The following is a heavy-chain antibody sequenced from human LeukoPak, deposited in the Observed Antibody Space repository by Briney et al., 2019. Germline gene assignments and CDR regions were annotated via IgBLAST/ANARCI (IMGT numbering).Heavy chain of an antibody. Sequence: SETLSLTCTVSGGSISSGGYYWSWIRQPPGKGLEWIGYIYHSGSTYYSPSLKSRVTISVDRSKNQFSLKLSSVTAADTAVYYCARAGYCSSTSCPNNWFDPWGQGTLVTVSS. CDR2: IYHSGST. V-gene: IGHV4-30-2*01. J-gene: IGHJ5*02. D-gene: IGHD2-2*01. CDR1: GGSISSGGYY. CDR3: ARAGYCSSTSCPNNWFDP.